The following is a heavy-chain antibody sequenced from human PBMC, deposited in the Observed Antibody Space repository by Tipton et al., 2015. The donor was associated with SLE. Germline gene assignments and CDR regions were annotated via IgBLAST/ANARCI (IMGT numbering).Heavy chain of an antibody. CDR3: ARVPLGEAGGVGYGMDV. CDR2: INPNSGGT. D-gene: IGHD3-16*01. Sequence: QLVQSGAEVKKPGSSVKVSCKASGYTFTSYGISWVRQAPGQGLEWMGWINPNSGGTNYAQKLQGRVTMTTDTSTSTAYMELRSLRSDDTAVYYCARVPLGEAGGVGYGMDVWGQGTTVTVSS. V-gene: IGHV1-18*01. CDR1: GYTFTSYG. J-gene: IGHJ6*02.